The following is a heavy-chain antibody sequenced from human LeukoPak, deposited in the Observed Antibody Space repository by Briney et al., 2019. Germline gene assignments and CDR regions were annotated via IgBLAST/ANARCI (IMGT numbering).Heavy chain of an antibody. J-gene: IGHJ4*02. D-gene: IGHD6-13*01. CDR2: ISAYNGNT. Sequence: GSVTVSCKASGYTFTSDGISWVRQAPGQGLEWMGWISAYNGNTNYAQKLQGRVTMTTDTSTSTAYMELRSLRSDDTAVYYCASSSSWYSHFDYWGQGTLVTVSS. CDR1: GYTFTSDG. V-gene: IGHV1-18*01. CDR3: ASSSSWYSHFDY.